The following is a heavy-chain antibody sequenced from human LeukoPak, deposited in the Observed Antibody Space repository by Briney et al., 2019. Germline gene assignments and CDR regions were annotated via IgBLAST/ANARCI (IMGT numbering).Heavy chain of an antibody. CDR3: AKGRDWYYYDSSGYFFDY. CDR2: ISGSGGST. V-gene: IGHV3-23*01. Sequence: PGGSLRLSCAASGFTFSSYAMSWVRQAPGKGLEWVSAISGSGGSTYYADSVKGRLTISRDNSKNTLYLQMNSLRAEDTAVYYCAKGRDWYYYDSSGYFFDYWGQGTLVTVSS. J-gene: IGHJ4*02. CDR1: GFTFSSYA. D-gene: IGHD3-22*01.